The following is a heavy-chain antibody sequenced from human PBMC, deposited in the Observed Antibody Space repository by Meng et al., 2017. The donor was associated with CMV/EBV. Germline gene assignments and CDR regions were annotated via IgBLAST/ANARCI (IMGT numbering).Heavy chain of an antibody. CDR3: ARVGPDSGSYSDDY. D-gene: IGHD1-26*01. V-gene: IGHV1-18*01. J-gene: IGHJ4*02. CDR2: ISAYNGNT. CDR1: GYTFTSYG. Sequence: ASVKVSCKASGYTFTSYGISWVRQAPGQGLEWMGWISAYNGNTNYAQKLQGRVTMTTDTSTSTAYMELRSLRFDDTAVYYCARVGPDSGSYSDDYWGQGTLVTVSS.